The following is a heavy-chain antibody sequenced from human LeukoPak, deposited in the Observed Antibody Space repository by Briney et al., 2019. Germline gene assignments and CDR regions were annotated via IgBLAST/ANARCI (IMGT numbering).Heavy chain of an antibody. CDR1: GGSTGSDY. CDR3: VRDGRFDSACFDS. J-gene: IGHJ4*02. CDR2: VYYSGVT. D-gene: IGHD6-19*01. Sequence: SETLSLTCSVSGGSTGSDYWSWIRQPPGKGLEWIAYVYYSGVTSYNPSLKSRVTISVDTSRTQLSLKLDSVTDTDTAVYYCVRDGRFDSACFDSWGPGILVTVSS. V-gene: IGHV4-59*12.